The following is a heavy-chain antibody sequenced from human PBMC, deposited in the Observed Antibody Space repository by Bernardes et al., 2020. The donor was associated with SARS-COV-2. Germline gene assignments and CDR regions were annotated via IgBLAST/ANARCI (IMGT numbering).Heavy chain of an antibody. CDR1: GFTFSSYG. CDR3: ARLVTTNYYYYYGMDV. D-gene: IGHD6-6*01. CDR2: IWYDGSNK. Sequence: GGSLRLSCAASGFTFSSYGMHWVRQAPGKGLEWVAVIWYDGSNKYYADSVKGRFTISRDNSKNTLYLQMNSLRAEDTAVYYCARLVTTNYYYYYGMDVWGQGTTVTVSS. V-gene: IGHV3-33*01. J-gene: IGHJ6*02.